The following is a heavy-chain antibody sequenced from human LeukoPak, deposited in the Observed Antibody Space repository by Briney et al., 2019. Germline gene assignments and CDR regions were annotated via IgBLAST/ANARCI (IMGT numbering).Heavy chain of an antibody. V-gene: IGHV1-69*13. CDR1: GGTFSSYA. CDR3: ARDHPRSYYDFWSGYYRFDY. D-gene: IGHD3-3*01. Sequence: SVKVSCKASGGTFSSYAISWVRQAPGQGLEWMGGIIPIFGTANYAQKFQGRVTITADESTSTAYMELRSLRSDDTAVYYCARDHPRSYYDFWSGYYRFDYWGQGTLVTVS. CDR2: IIPIFGTA. J-gene: IGHJ4*02.